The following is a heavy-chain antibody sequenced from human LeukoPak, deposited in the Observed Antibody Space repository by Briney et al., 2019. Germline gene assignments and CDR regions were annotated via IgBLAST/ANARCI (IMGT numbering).Heavy chain of an antibody. CDR3: ARGFLSRWLQMSYYFQH. D-gene: IGHD5-24*01. J-gene: IGHJ1*01. V-gene: IGHV1-8*01. Sequence: ASVKVSCKASVYTFTSYDINWVRQATGQGLEWMGWMNPNSGNTGYAQKFQGRVTMTRNTSISTAYMELSSLRSEDTAVYYCARGFLSRWLQMSYYFQHWGQGTLVTVS. CDR1: VYTFTSYD. CDR2: MNPNSGNT.